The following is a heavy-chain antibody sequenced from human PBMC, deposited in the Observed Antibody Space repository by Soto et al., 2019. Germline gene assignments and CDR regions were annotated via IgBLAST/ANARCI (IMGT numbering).Heavy chain of an antibody. Sequence: PSETLSLTCAVYGGSFSGYYWSWIRQPPGKGLEWIGEINHSGSTNYNPSLKSRVTISVDTSKNQFSLKLSSVTAADTAVYYCARGLVGRYYDSRGYYYPYYYGMDVWGQGTTVTVSS. J-gene: IGHJ6*02. D-gene: IGHD3-22*01. CDR1: GGSFSGYY. CDR2: INHSGST. CDR3: ARGLVGRYYDSRGYYYPYYYGMDV. V-gene: IGHV4-34*01.